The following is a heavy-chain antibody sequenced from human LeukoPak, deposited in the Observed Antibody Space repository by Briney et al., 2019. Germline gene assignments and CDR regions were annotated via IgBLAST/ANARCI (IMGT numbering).Heavy chain of an antibody. J-gene: IGHJ5*02. D-gene: IGHD6-13*01. Sequence: VASVKDSCKASGYTFTSYGISWVRQAPGQGPEWMGWISAYNGNTNYAQKLQGRVPMTTDTSTSTAYMELRSLRADDAAVYYCARASPPSGAAAGIIWFDPWGQGTLVTVSS. CDR1: GYTFTSYG. CDR3: ARASPPSGAAAGIIWFDP. V-gene: IGHV1-18*01. CDR2: ISAYNGNT.